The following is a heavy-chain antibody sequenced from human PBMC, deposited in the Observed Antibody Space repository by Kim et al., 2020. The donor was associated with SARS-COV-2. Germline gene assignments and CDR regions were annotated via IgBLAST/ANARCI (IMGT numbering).Heavy chain of an antibody. CDR3: ARDRGKVGMDV. J-gene: IGHJ6*02. Sequence: SETLSLTCTVSGGSISSYYWSWIRQPPGKGLEWIGYIYYSGSTNYNPSPKSRVTISVDTSKNQFSLKLSSVTAADTAVYYCARDRGKVGMDVWGQGTTVTVSS. CDR1: GGSISSYY. V-gene: IGHV4-59*01. D-gene: IGHD3-16*01. CDR2: IYYSGST.